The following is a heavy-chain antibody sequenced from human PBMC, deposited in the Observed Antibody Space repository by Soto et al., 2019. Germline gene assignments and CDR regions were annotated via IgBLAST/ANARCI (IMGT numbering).Heavy chain of an antibody. D-gene: IGHD2-2*03. CDR2: IWYDGSNK. CDR1: GFTFRTYG. J-gene: IGHJ4*02. V-gene: IGHV3-33*01. Sequence: GGSLRLSCAASGFTFRTYGMHWVRQAPGKGLEWVAVIWYDGSNKYYADSVKGRFTISRDNSKNTLYLQMNSLGAEDTAVYYCARDPGYCTSISRSAYSFHFSGPGTLVTLS. CDR3: ARDPGYCTSISRSAYSFHF.